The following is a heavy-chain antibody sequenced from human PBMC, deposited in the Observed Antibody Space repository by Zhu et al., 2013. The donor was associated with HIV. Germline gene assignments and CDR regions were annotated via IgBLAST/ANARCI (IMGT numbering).Heavy chain of an antibody. CDR3: ARGSSTGDPPTY. CDR1: GYTFTSYY. J-gene: IGHJ4*02. D-gene: IGHD1-1*01. CDR2: LNPSGGST. Sequence: QVQLVQSGAEVKKPGASVKVSCKASGYTFTSYYMHWVRQAPGQGLEWMGILNPSGGSTSHAQKFQGRVTMTRDTSTRTVYMELSGLRSDDTAVYYCARGSSTGDPPTYWGQGTLVTVSS. V-gene: IGHV1-46*03.